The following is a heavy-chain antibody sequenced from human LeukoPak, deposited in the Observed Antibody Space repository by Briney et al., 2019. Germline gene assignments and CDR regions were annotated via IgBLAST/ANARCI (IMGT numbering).Heavy chain of an antibody. D-gene: IGHD6-13*01. J-gene: IGHJ3*02. CDR3: ARGHRSSWFDAFDI. CDR1: GFTFSNYA. V-gene: IGHV3-64*02. Sequence: GGSLRLSCAASGFTFSNYAFHWVRQAPGKGLEYVSAINDNGDTTYYADSVKGRFTISRDISKNTLFLQMGSLRTEDMAVHYCARGHRSSWFDAFDIWGQGIMVTVSS. CDR2: INDNGDTT.